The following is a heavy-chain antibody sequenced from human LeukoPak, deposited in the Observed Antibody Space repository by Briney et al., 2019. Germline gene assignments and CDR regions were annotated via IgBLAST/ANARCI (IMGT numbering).Heavy chain of an antibody. D-gene: IGHD3-22*01. CDR1: GFTFSSYG. J-gene: IGHJ4*02. V-gene: IGHV3-33*01. CDR3: ARGHYDSSGYHDY. CDR2: IWYDGSNK. Sequence: GGSLRLSCAASGFTFSSYGMHWVRQAPGKGLEWVAVIWYDGSNKYXADSXKGRFTISRDNSKNTLYLQMNSLRAEDTAVYYCARGHYDSSGYHDYWGQGTLVTVSS.